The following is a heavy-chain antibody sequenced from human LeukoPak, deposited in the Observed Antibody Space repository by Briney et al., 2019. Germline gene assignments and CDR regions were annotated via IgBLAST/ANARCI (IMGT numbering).Heavy chain of an antibody. D-gene: IGHD2-2*01. J-gene: IGHJ4*02. CDR3: ARVYQSAEYYFDY. V-gene: IGHV4-59*01. CDR2: IYYTGST. Sequence: PSETLSLTCTVSGGSIDSYYWSWIRQPPGKGLVWIGYIYYTGSTEYHPSLKSRVTISLDTSKNQFSLKLTSVTAADTAVYYCARVYQSAEYYFDYWGQGNLVSVSS. CDR1: GGSIDSYY.